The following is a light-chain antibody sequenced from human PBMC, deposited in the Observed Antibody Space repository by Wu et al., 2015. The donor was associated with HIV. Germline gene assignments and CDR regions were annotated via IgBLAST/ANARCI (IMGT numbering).Light chain of an antibody. CDR1: QDISNY. CDR2: GAF. V-gene: IGKV1-17*03. J-gene: IGKJ1*01. Sequence: DIQMTQSPSAMSASVGDRVTISCRASQDISNYLAWFQQKPGKVPTRLIYGAFSLQSGVPSRFSGSGSGTEFILTISSLQPEDFATYFCLQHKSYPRTFGQGTKVEIK. CDR3: LQHKSYPRT.